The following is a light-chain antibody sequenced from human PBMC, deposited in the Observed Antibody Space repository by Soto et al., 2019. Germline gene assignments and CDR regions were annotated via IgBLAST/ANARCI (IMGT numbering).Light chain of an antibody. CDR1: QSVSSN. CDR2: DAS. Sequence: EIVMTQSPATLSVSPGERATLSCRTSQSVSSNLAWYQQKPGQVPRLLIYDASTRATGIPARFSGSESGTEFTLTISSLKYEDFAIYYCQQYNIWLYTFGQGTKLEIK. V-gene: IGKV3-15*01. J-gene: IGKJ2*01. CDR3: QQYNIWLYT.